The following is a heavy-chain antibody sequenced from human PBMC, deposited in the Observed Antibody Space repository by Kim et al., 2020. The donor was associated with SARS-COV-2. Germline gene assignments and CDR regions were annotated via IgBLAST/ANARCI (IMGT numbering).Heavy chain of an antibody. CDR1: GFTFSSYW. Sequence: GGSLRLSCAASGFTFSSYWMHWVRQAPGKGLVWVSRINSDGSSTNYADSVKGRFTISRDNAKNTLYLQMNSLRAEDTAVYYCARGGCRSASCFSGYYYYGMDFWGQGTTVTVSS. CDR3: ARGGCRSASCFSGYYYYGMDF. V-gene: IGHV3-74*01. CDR2: INSDGSST. J-gene: IGHJ6*02. D-gene: IGHD2-2*01.